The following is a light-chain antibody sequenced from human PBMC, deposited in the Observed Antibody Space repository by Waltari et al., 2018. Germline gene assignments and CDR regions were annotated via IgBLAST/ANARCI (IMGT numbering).Light chain of an antibody. J-gene: IGLJ1*01. CDR3: KVWDTNSLYV. CDR2: KDV. CDR1: NIETKS. Sequence: SYVLTQPLSVSVALGQTARVACGGSNIETKSVPLYQQKPGQAPVVGIYKDVNRPSGIPDGFSGSNSGNTATLTIRRAQVGDEGDYFCKVWDTNSLYVCGTGNKVTVL. V-gene: IGLV3-9*01.